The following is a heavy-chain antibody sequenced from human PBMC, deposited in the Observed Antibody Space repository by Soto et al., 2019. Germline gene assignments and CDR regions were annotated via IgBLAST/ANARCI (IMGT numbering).Heavy chain of an antibody. J-gene: IGHJ4*02. CDR1: GFSLTTSGMG. CDR3: AHSRIGEYDY. CDR2: IYWDDDK. Sequence: QITLKESGPTLVKPTQTLTLTCTFSGFSLTTSGMGVGWIRQPPGKALEWLAHIYWDDDKRYSPSLKSRLTITNDTSKNQVVLTMTNMALVDTATYYCAHSRIGEYDYWGQGTLVTVSS. V-gene: IGHV2-5*02. D-gene: IGHD3-3*01.